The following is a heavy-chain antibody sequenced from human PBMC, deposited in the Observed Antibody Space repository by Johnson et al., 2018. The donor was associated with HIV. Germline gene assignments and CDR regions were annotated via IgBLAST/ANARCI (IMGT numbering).Heavy chain of an antibody. Sequence: MLLVESGGGVARPGGSLRLSCEGSGFIFDEYDMTWVRQAPGKGLEWVSGINWNGGSTGYAGSVKGRFTISRDNSKTTLYLQMNSLRAEDTAVYYCAKAPYGSGIRPGAFDIWGQGTMVTVSS. D-gene: IGHD3-10*01. J-gene: IGHJ3*02. CDR2: INWNGGST. CDR3: AKAPYGSGIRPGAFDI. CDR1: GFIFDEYD. V-gene: IGHV3-20*04.